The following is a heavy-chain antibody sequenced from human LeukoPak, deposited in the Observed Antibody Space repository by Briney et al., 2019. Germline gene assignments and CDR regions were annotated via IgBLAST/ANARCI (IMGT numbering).Heavy chain of an antibody. CDR2: ISSGSTI. V-gene: IGHV3-48*03. J-gene: IGHJ6*04. Sequence: GGSLRLSCAASGFTFSSYEMNWVRQAPGKGLEWVSYISSGSTIYDADSVKGRFTISRDNAKSSLYLQMNSLRAEDTAVYYCAKIPQRYYGMDVWGKGTTVTVSS. CDR1: GFTFSSYE. CDR3: AKIPQRYYGMDV. D-gene: IGHD2-2*01.